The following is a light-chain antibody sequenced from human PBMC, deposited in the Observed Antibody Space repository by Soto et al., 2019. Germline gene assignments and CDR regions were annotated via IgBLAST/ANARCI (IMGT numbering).Light chain of an antibody. Sequence: DIQMTQSPSSLSASVGDRVTITCRASQSISSYLNWYQQKPGKAPKLLIYAASSLQSGVPSRFSGSGSGTDFTLTISSLQPDDFATYYCQQSYSTPFTLGPGTKVDIK. J-gene: IGKJ3*01. CDR1: QSISSY. V-gene: IGKV1-39*01. CDR3: QQSYSTPFT. CDR2: AAS.